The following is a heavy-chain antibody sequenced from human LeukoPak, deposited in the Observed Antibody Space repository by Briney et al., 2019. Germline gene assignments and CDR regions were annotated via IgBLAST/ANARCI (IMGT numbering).Heavy chain of an antibody. J-gene: IGHJ4*02. D-gene: IGHD3-22*01. V-gene: IGHV4-34*01. CDR2: INHSGST. Sequence: PSETLSLTCAVYGGSFSGYYWSWIRQPPGKGLEWIGEINHSGSTNYNPSLKSRVTISVDTSKNQFSLKLSSVTAADTAVYYCATEMDYYYDSSGFDYWGQGTLVTVSS. CDR1: GGSFSGYY. CDR3: ATEMDYYYDSSGFDY.